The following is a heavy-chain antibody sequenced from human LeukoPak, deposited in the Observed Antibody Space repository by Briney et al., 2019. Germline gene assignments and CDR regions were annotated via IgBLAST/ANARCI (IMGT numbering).Heavy chain of an antibody. V-gene: IGHV1-69*02. Sequence: ASVKVSCKASGGTFSSYTISWVRQAPGQGLEWMGRIIPTLGIANYAQKFQGRVTITADKSTSTAYMELSSLRSEDTAVYYCARTADNDFWSGYYDYWGQGTLVTVSS. J-gene: IGHJ4*02. D-gene: IGHD3-3*01. CDR1: GGTFSSYT. CDR2: IIPTLGIA. CDR3: ARTADNDFWSGYYDY.